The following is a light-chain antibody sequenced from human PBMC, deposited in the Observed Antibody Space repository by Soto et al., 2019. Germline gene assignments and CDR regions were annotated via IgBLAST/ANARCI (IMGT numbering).Light chain of an antibody. CDR2: LNSDGSH. Sequence: QSVLTQSPSASASLGASVKLTCTLSSGHSNYAIAWHQQQSEKGPRYLMKLNSDGSHSKGDGLPDRFSGSSSGAERYLTISGLQSEDEADYYCQTWGSGIVVFGGGTKLTVL. J-gene: IGLJ2*01. V-gene: IGLV4-69*01. CDR1: SGHSNYA. CDR3: QTWGSGIVV.